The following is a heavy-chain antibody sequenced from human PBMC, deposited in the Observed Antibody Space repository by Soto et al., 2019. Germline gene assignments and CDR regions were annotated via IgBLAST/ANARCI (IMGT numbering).Heavy chain of an antibody. J-gene: IGHJ4*02. CDR3: AKAKYYDILTGYFLYYFDY. CDR1: GFTFSSYA. D-gene: IGHD3-9*01. V-gene: IGHV3-23*01. Sequence: RRLSCAASGFTFSSYAMSWVRQAPGKGLEWVSAISGSGGSTYYADSVKGRFTISRDNSKNTLYLQMNSLRAEDTAVYYCAKAKYYDILTGYFLYYFDYWGQGTLVTVSS. CDR2: ISGSGGST.